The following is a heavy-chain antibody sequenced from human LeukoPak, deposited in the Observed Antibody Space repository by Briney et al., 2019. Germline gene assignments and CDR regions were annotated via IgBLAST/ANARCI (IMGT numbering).Heavy chain of an antibody. CDR1: GFTFTSHG. J-gene: IGHJ6*03. D-gene: IGHD3-3*01. CDR2: IRSDGSSK. V-gene: IGHV3-30*02. Sequence: GGSLRLSCAASGFTFTSHGMHWVRQAPGKGLEWVAFIRSDGSSKYYVDSVKDRFTISRDNTKRTLFQQMNSLRAEDTAVYYCATPKDFWNGYDYYMDVWGKGTTVTVSS. CDR3: ATPKDFWNGYDYYMDV.